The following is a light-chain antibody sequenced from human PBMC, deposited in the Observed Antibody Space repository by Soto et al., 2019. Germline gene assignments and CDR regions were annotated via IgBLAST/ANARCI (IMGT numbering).Light chain of an antibody. J-gene: IGKJ2*01. Sequence: DIQMTQSPPTLSASVGDTVTITCRASQGVSNWVAWYRQKPGQAPELLIYDASTLQSGVPSRFSGTGYGTDFTLTISNLHPADSAAYACQQYDSYTYTFGQGTKLEVK. CDR1: QGVSNW. CDR3: QQYDSYTYT. CDR2: DAS. V-gene: IGKV1-5*01.